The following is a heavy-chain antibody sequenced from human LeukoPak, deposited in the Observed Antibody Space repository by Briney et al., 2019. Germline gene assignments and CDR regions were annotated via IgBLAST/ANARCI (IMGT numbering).Heavy chain of an antibody. V-gene: IGHV3-23*01. CDR2: ISGSGYYS. D-gene: IGHD6-13*01. CDR3: ANILSSWNYYYYMDV. Sequence: GGSLRLSCAASEFTFDNYAMSWVRQAPGKGLEWVSVISGSGYYSYYADSVKGRFTISRDNSKNTLYLQMNSLRAEDTAVYYCANILSSWNYYYYMDVWGKGTTVTVSS. CDR1: EFTFDNYA. J-gene: IGHJ6*03.